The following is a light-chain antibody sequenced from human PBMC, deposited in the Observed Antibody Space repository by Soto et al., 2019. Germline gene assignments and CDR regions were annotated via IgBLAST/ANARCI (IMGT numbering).Light chain of an antibody. CDR1: GGDIGAYNY. J-gene: IGLJ1*01. CDR3: SSFTTTYFYV. V-gene: IGLV2-14*01. Sequence: QSVLTQPASVSGSLGQSITLSCTGSGGDIGAYNYVSWYQQHPGKAPKLIVYGVTHRPSGVSSRFSASRSAYTASLTISALQAEDEADYYCSSFTTTYFYVFGPGTKLTVL. CDR2: GVT.